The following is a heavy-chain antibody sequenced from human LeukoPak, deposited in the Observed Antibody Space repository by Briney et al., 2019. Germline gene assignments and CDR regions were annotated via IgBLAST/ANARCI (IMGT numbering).Heavy chain of an antibody. CDR1: GFTFSTYA. CDR2: ISYDGSNK. Sequence: GGSLRLSCAASGFTFSTYAMTWVRQAPGKGLEWVAVISYDGSNKYYADSVKGRFTISRDNSKNTLYLQMNSLRAEDTAVYYCAKETPYCSSTSCYAGGYFDYWGQGTLVTVSS. D-gene: IGHD2-2*01. V-gene: IGHV3-30*18. CDR3: AKETPYCSSTSCYAGGYFDY. J-gene: IGHJ4*02.